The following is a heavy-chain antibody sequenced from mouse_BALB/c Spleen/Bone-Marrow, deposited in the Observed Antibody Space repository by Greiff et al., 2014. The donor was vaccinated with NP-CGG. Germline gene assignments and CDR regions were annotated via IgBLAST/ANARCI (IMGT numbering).Heavy chain of an antibody. CDR2: ISYDGSN. J-gene: IGHJ1*01. CDR1: GYSITSGYY. CDR3: ARRYYYGFTWYFDV. D-gene: IGHD1-2*01. Sequence: ESGPGLVKPSQSLSLTCSVTGYSITSGYYWNWIRQFPGNKLEWMGYISYDGSNNYNPSLKNRISITRDTSKNQFFLKLNSVTTEDTATYYCARRYYYGFTWYFDVWGAGTTVTVSS. V-gene: IGHV3-6*02.